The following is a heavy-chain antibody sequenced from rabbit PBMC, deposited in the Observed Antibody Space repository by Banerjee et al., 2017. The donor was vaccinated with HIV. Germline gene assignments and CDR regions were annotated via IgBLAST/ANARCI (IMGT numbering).Heavy chain of an antibody. CDR3: ARDLTGVIGWNFKL. V-gene: IGHV1S45*01. CDR1: GFDFSSNA. D-gene: IGHD1-1*01. CDR2: IYAGSSGDT. Sequence: QEQLVESGGGLVQPEGSLTLTCKASGFDFSSNAMCWVRQAPGKGLEWIACIYAGSSGDTYYASWAKGRFTISKTSSTTVTLQMTSLTAADTATYFCARDLTGVIGWNFKLWGQGTLVTVS. J-gene: IGHJ4*01.